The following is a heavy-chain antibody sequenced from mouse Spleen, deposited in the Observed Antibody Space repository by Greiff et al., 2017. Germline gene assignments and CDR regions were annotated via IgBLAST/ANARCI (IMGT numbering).Heavy chain of an antibody. V-gene: IGHV1-66*01. Sequence: VQLQESGPELVKPGASVKISCKASGYSFTSYYIHWVKQRPGQGLEWIGWIYPGSGNTKYNEKFKGKATLTADTSSSTAYMQLSSLTSEDSAVYYCIYGSSLYYFDYWGQGTTLTVSS. CDR3: IYGSSLYYFDY. CDR2: IYPGSGNT. J-gene: IGHJ2*01. D-gene: IGHD1-1*01. CDR1: GYSFTSYY.